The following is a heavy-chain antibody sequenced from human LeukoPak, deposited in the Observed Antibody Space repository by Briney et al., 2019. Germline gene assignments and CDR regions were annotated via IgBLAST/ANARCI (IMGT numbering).Heavy chain of an antibody. D-gene: IGHD6-13*01. CDR2: ISHSGST. CDR1: GGSISSYY. Sequence: SETLSLTCTVSGGSISSYYWSWIRQPPGKGLEWIGTISHSGSTYYNPSLKSRVIISVDTSKNQFSLKLTSVTAADTAVYYCARVGYSISWYDYYYMDVWGKGTTVTVSS. CDR3: ARVGYSISWYDYYYMDV. V-gene: IGHV4-59*08. J-gene: IGHJ6*03.